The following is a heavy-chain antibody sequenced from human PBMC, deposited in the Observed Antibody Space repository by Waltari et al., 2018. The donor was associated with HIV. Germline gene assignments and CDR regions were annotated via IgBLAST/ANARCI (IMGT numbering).Heavy chain of an antibody. CDR1: GLPFSDYY. V-gene: IGHV3-11*05. D-gene: IGHD5-12*01. J-gene: IGHJ3*02. CDR3: ASDGYNNNAFDI. CDR2: ISRSSSYT. Sequence: QVQLVESGGGLIKPGGSLRASCAASGLPFSDYYMSWIRQAPGKGLECVSYISRSSSYTNYADSVKGRFTISRDNAKNSLYLQMNSLRAEDTAVYYCASDGYNNNAFDIWGQGTMVTVSS.